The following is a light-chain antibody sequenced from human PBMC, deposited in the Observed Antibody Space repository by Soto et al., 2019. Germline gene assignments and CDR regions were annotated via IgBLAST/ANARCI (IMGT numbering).Light chain of an antibody. J-gene: IGKJ1*01. CDR2: KAS. CDR3: QQYNAYPWT. CDR1: QSISSW. V-gene: IGKV1-5*03. Sequence: DIQMTQAPSTRSASVGERVTITCRASQSISSWLAWYQQKPGKAPKLLIYKASSLQSGVPSRFSGSGSGTEFTLTISSLQPEDFATYYCQQYNAYPWTFGQGTKVDIK.